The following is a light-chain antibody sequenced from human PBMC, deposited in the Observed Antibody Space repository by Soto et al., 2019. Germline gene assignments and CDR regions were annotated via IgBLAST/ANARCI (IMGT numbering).Light chain of an antibody. V-gene: IGKV3-20*01. J-gene: IGKJ1*01. Sequence: DIVMTQSPATLCLSPGERATLCWRASQSVSSNLAWYQQKPGQAPRLLIYGASSRATGIPDRFSGSGSGTDFTLTISRLEPEDFAVYYCHQYGSSPWTFGQGTKVDIK. CDR3: HQYGSSPWT. CDR2: GAS. CDR1: QSVSSN.